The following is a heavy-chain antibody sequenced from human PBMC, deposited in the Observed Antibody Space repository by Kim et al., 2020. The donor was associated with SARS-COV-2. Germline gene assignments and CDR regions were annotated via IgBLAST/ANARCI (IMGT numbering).Heavy chain of an antibody. V-gene: IGHV3-23*01. CDR3: AKDPDVDPFLTSSYGMDV. D-gene: IGHD3-9*01. J-gene: IGHJ6*02. Sequence: KGRFNISRDNSKNTLYLQMNSLRAEDTAVYYCAKDPDVDPFLTSSYGMDVWGQGTTVTVSS.